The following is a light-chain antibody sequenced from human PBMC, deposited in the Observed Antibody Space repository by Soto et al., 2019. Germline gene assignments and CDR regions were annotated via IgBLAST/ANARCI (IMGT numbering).Light chain of an antibody. CDR2: GAS. V-gene: IGKV3-20*01. J-gene: IGKJ3*01. CDR3: QQYRTSLFT. Sequence: EIVLTQSPGTLSLSPGERATLSCRASQSVSSSYIAWYQQKPGQAPRLLIYGASSRATGIPARFSGSGSGTDSTLTISRLEPEDFAVYCRQQYRTSLFTFGPGTKVDIK. CDR1: QSVSSSY.